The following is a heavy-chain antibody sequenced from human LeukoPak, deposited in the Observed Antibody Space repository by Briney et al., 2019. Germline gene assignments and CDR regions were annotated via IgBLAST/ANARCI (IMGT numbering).Heavy chain of an antibody. Sequence: SETLSLTCAVSGGSFSGYYWSWIRQPPGKGLEWIGEINHSGSTNYNPSLKSRVTISVDTSKNQFSLKLSSVTAADTAVYYCARGGVATIDDWGQGTLVTVSS. CDR2: INHSGST. CDR3: ARGGVATIDD. D-gene: IGHD5-12*01. J-gene: IGHJ4*02. CDR1: GGSFSGYY. V-gene: IGHV4-34*01.